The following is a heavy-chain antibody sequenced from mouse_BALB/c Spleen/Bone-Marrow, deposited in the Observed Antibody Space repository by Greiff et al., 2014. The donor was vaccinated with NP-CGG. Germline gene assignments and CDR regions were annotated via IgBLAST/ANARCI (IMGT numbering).Heavy chain of an antibody. D-gene: IGHD2-3*01. J-gene: IGHJ4*01. CDR1: GYSFTGYF. CDR2: INPFNGDT. V-gene: IGHV1-37*01. CDR3: GRWGDGYYYAMDY. Sequence: DVKLQESGPDLVEPGASVKLSCKASGYSFTGYFLNWVRQSHGKSLEWIGRINPFNGDTFYNQKFKGKATLTVDKSSTTAHMELLSLTSEDSAVYYCGRWGDGYYYAMDYWGQGTSVTVSS.